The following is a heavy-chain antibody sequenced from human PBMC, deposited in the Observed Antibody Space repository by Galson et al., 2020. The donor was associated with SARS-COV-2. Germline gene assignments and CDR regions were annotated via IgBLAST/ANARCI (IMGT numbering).Heavy chain of an antibody. J-gene: IGHJ4*02. Sequence: GESLKISCAASGFSFRDYSMNWVPPAPGKGLEWISSPSADRGSIYYADSVKGRFTISRENARNSLNLQLNSLRAEDTAVYFCARDSSYDSSGYFGAFDYWGQGTPVTVSS. V-gene: IGHV3-21*01. CDR1: GFSFRDYS. CDR2: PSADRGSI. CDR3: ARDSSYDSSGYFGAFDY. D-gene: IGHD3-22*01.